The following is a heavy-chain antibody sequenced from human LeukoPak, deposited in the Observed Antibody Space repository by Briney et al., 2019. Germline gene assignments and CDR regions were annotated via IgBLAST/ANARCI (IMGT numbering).Heavy chain of an antibody. CDR1: GGTFSSYA. CDR2: IIPIFGTA. V-gene: IGHV1-69*13. J-gene: IGHJ6*02. D-gene: IGHD3-9*01. CDR3: ARVRSIFEGYGMDV. Sequence: ASVKVSCKASGGTFSSYAISWVRQAPGQGLEWMGGIIPIFGTANYAQKFQGRVTITADESTSTAYMELSSLRSEDTAVYYCARVRSIFEGYGMDVWGQGTTVTVSS.